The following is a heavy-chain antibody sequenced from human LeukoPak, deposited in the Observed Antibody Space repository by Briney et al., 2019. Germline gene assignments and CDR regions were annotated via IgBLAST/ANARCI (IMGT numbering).Heavy chain of an antibody. V-gene: IGHV2-70*11. Sequence: TLSLTCTVSGYSISSGYYWGWIRQPPGKALEWLARIDWDDDKYYSTSLKTRLTISKDTSKNQVVLTMTNMDPVDTATYYCARISVATIDYWGQGTLVTVSS. D-gene: IGHD5-12*01. CDR3: ARISVATIDY. CDR1: GYSISSGYYW. CDR2: IDWDDDK. J-gene: IGHJ4*02.